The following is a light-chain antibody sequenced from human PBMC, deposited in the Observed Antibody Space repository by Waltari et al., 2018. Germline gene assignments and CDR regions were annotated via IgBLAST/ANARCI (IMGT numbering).Light chain of an antibody. CDR3: QKYNNWPGT. CDR1: QSVGSN. V-gene: IGKV3-15*01. Sequence: EIVMTQSPATLSVSPGERATLSCRASQSVGSNLAWYQQIPGQAPRLLIYGASTRATGIPARFTGSGSGTEFTLTINSMQSEDIAVYYCQKYNNWPGTFGQGTKVEIK. J-gene: IGKJ1*01. CDR2: GAS.